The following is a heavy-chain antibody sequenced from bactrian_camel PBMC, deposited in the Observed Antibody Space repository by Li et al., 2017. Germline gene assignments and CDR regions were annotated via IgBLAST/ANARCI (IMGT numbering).Heavy chain of an antibody. J-gene: IGHJ4*01. CDR1: GFTFDLSE. V-gene: IGHV3S63*01. Sequence: HVQLVESGGGSVQAGGSLRLSCTASGFTFDLSEMGWYRRAPGNECEVVSAISADGSTYSADSVKGRFTVSLDNAKNTVYLQMDNLKPEDTAMYYCATGGLTCWGWPPPGKGYDYKGYGQGTQVTVS. D-gene: IGHD5*01. CDR2: ISADGST.